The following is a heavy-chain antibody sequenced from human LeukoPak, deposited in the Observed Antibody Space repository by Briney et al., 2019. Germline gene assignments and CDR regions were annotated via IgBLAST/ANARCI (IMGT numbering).Heavy chain of an antibody. CDR2: INSDGNST. V-gene: IGHV3-74*01. CDR1: GFTFSSYG. CDR3: ARGSYRSFDY. J-gene: IGHJ4*02. D-gene: IGHD4-11*01. Sequence: QPGGSLRLSCAASGFTFSSYGMHWVRQAPGTGLVWVSRINSDGNSTTYADSVKGRFTISRDNAKNTLYLQMNSLRAEDTAVYYCARGSYRSFDYWGQGTLVTVSS.